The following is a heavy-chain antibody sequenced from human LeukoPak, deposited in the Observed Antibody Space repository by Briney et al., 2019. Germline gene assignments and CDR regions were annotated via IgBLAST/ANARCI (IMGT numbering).Heavy chain of an antibody. V-gene: IGHV1-58*02. CDR1: GFTFTSSV. D-gene: IGHD3-10*01. CDR3: AAFVDYGSGSYKYYFDY. Sequence: ASVKVSCKASGFTFTSSVMQWVRQARGQGLEGIGWIVVVSGNTNYAQKFQERVTITRDMSTSTAYMELSSLRSEDTAVYYCAAFVDYGSGSYKYYFDYWGQGTLVTVSS. J-gene: IGHJ4*02. CDR2: IVVVSGNT.